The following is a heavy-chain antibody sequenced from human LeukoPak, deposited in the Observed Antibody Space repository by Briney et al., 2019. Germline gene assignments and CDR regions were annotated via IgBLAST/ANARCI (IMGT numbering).Heavy chain of an antibody. J-gene: IGHJ4*02. Sequence: GASLKVSCKPAVYTFTSYAMHWVRQARGQTLEWMGGINAGNGNTKYSQKFQGRVTMTRDTSASTAYMELSRLRSEDTAVYYCARRGSGGCHHTAVGYWREGPLVTASS. V-gene: IGHV1-3*01. CDR2: INAGNGNT. D-gene: IGHD2-15*01. CDR3: ARRGSGGCHHTAVGY. CDR1: VYTFTSYA.